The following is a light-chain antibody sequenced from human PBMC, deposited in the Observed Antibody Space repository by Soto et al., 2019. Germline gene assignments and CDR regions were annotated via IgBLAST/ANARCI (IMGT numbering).Light chain of an antibody. CDR1: QSISSY. Sequence: DIQMTQSPSSLSASVGDRVTITCRASQSISSYLNWYQQKPGKAPKLLIYAASSLQSGVTSRFSGSGSGTDFTLTISSLQPEDFATYYCQQRYSTPHTFGQGTQLEIK. CDR3: QQRYSTPHT. J-gene: IGKJ2*01. CDR2: AAS. V-gene: IGKV1-39*01.